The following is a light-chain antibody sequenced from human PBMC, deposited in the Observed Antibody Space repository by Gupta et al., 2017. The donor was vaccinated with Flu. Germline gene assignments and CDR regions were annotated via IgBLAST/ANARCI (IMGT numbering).Light chain of an antibody. J-gene: IGKJ1*01. CDR2: GTS. V-gene: IGKV3-20*01. CDR3: QQENRSPQT. Sequence: EIVLTQSPDTLPLSPGERATLSCRASQAIITNHIAWYQQKPGQAPRLLVYGTSNRAAGVPDRFGGSGSGTHFTLTISRLEPEDFAVYYCQQENRSPQTFGQGTKVEI. CDR1: QAIITNH.